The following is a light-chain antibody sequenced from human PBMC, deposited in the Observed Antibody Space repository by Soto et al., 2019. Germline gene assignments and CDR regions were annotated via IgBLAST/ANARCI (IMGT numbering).Light chain of an antibody. CDR3: QQGIHFPLA. CDR2: AAS. V-gene: IGKV1-12*01. Sequence: DIQMTQSPSSVSASVGDRVTIACRASEGIDSWLACYQQKPGEAPKLLISAASTLQSAVPTRFSGSGFGTDFTLTITSLQPEDSATYYCQQGIHFPLAFGGGTKVEIK. J-gene: IGKJ4*01. CDR1: EGIDSW.